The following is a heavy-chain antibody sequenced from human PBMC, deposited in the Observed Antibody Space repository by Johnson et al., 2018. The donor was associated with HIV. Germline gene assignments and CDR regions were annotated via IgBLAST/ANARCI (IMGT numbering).Heavy chain of an antibody. CDR2: SYSGGST. CDR1: GFTVSSNY. V-gene: IGHV3-53*01. Sequence: VQLVESGGGLIQPGGSLRLSCAASGFTVSSNYMSWVRQAPGKGLEWVSVSYSGGSTYYADSVKGRFTISRDNSKNTLNLQMNSLRAEDTAVYYGASSSYYDSSGFYAFDIWGQGTMVTVSS. D-gene: IGHD3-22*01. CDR3: ASSSYYDSSGFYAFDI. J-gene: IGHJ3*02.